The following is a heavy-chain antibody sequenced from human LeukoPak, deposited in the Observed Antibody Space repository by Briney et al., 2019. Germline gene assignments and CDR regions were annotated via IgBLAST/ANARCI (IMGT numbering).Heavy chain of an antibody. J-gene: IGHJ4*02. CDR2: ISYDGSNK. V-gene: IGHV3-30-3*01. D-gene: IGHD1-7*01. CDR3: ASQNFVN. Sequence: GGSLRLSCAASGFTFSSYAMHWVRQAPGKGLEWVAVISYDGSNKYYADSVKGRFTISRDNAKNSLSLQMNSLRAEDTAMYYCASQNFVNWGQGTLVTVAS. CDR1: GFTFSSYA.